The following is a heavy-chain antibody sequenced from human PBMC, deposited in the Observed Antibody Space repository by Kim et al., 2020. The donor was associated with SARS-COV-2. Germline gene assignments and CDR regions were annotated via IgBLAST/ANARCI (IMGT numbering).Heavy chain of an antibody. Sequence: GGSLRLSCTASGFTFGDYAMSWFRQAPGKGLEWVGFIRSKAYGGTTEYAASVKGRFTISRDDSKSIAYLQMNSLKTEDTAVYYCTRDHGVYYDSSGYYYQGAGPGAFDIWGQGTMVTVSS. J-gene: IGHJ3*02. V-gene: IGHV3-49*03. D-gene: IGHD3-22*01. CDR2: IRSKAYGGTT. CDR3: TRDHGVYYDSSGYYYQGAGPGAFDI. CDR1: GFTFGDYA.